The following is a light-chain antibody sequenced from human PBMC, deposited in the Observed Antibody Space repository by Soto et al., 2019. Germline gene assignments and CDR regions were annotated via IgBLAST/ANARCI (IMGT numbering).Light chain of an antibody. CDR2: WAS. Sequence: EIVLTQSPGTLSLSPGKRATLSCRASQSLLYDSNNKNYLAWYQQKTGQSPKLIISWASTRESGVPDRFSGSGAGTDFSLTINNVQATDVAVYYCQQFYSMPLTFGGGTKVATK. V-gene: IGKV4-1*01. J-gene: IGKJ4*01. CDR1: QSLLYDSNNKNY. CDR3: QQFYSMPLT.